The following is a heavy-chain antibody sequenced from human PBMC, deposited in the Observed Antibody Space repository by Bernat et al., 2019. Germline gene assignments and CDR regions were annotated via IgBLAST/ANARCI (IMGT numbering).Heavy chain of an antibody. V-gene: IGHV1-18*01. D-gene: IGHD6-19*01. CDR3: AREVRPTLGAGKWIYGMDV. J-gene: IGHJ6*02. CDR2: ISAYNGNT. Sequence: QVQLVQSGAEVKKPGASVKVSCKASGYTFTSYGISWVRQAPGQGLEWMGWISAYNGNTNYAQKLQVRVTMTTDTSTSTAYMELRRLRSDDTAVYYWAREVRPTLGAGKWIYGMDVWGQGTTVTVSS. CDR1: GYTFTSYG.